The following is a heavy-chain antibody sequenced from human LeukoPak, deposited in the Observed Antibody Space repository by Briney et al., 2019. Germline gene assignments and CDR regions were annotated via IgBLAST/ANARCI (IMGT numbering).Heavy chain of an antibody. CDR2: NNYSGNT. J-gene: IGHJ5*02. Sequence: PSETLSLTCTVSGRSISIDYWSWIRQPPGKGLEWIVYNNYSGNTNSNTPLKSRVTISVDTSKNQISLKLSSVTAADTAVYYCARHRPGERRFDPWGQGTLVTVSS. CDR1: GRSISIDY. D-gene: IGHD3-16*01. CDR3: ARHRPGERRFDP. V-gene: IGHV4-59*08.